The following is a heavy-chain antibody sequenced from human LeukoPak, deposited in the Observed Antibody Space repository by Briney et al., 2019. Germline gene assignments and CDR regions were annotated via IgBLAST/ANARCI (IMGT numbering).Heavy chain of an antibody. V-gene: IGHV3-48*03. CDR1: GFTFSSYE. Sequence: GGSPRLSCAASGFTFSSYEMNWVRQAPGKGLEWVSYISGSGSATYYSDSVKGRFTISGDNAKNSVYLQMNSLRAEDTAVYYCGRYYVMDVWGQGTSVTVSS. J-gene: IGHJ6*02. CDR2: ISGSGSAT. CDR3: GRYYVMDV.